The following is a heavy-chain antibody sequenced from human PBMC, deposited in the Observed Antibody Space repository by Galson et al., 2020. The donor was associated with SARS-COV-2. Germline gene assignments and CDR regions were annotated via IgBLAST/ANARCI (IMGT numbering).Heavy chain of an antibody. J-gene: IGHJ6*02. CDR2: IIPIFGTA. CDR1: GGTFSSYA. V-gene: IGHV1-69*13. Sequence: SVKVSCKASGGTFSSYAISWVRQAPGQGLEWMGGIIPIFGTANYAQKFQGRVTITADESTSTAYMELSSLRSEDTAVYYCARDQIVVVPAAKPYYYYYGMDVWGQGTTVTVSS. D-gene: IGHD2-2*01. CDR3: ARDQIVVVPAAKPYYYYYGMDV.